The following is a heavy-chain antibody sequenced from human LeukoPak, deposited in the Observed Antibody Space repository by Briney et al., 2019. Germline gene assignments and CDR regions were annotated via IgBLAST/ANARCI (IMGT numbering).Heavy chain of an antibody. V-gene: IGHV1-2*02. CDR1: GYTFTGYY. Sequence: ASVKVSSKASGYTFTGYYMHWVRQAPGRGLEWMGWNNPNSGDTNFAQKFQGRVTITRNTSISTAYMELSRLRSEDTAVYYCARGPNIAAAWPGVDYWGQGTLVTVSS. D-gene: IGHD6-13*01. J-gene: IGHJ4*02. CDR2: NNPNSGDT. CDR3: ARGPNIAAAWPGVDY.